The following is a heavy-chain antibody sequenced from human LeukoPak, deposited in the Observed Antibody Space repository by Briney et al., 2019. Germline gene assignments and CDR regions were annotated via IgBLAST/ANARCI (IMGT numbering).Heavy chain of an antibody. CDR1: GFTFSSYA. J-gene: IGHJ6*03. D-gene: IGHD6-13*01. CDR2: ISYDGSNK. CDR3: AKGAQQLGPYYYYYYMDV. Sequence: GGSLRLSCAASGFTFSSYAMHWVRQAPGKGLEWVAVISYDGSNKNYADSVKGRFAISGDNSKNTLYLQMNSLRAEDTAVYYCAKGAQQLGPYYYYYYMDVWGKGTTVTISS. V-gene: IGHV3-30*09.